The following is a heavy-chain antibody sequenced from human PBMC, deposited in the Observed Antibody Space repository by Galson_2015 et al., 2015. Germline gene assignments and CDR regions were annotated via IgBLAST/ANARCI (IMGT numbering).Heavy chain of an antibody. CDR2: ISSSGSTI. CDR3: AKSPTGDDAFDI. D-gene: IGHD7-27*01. CDR1: GFTFSDYY. Sequence: SLRLSCAASGFTFSDYYMSWIRQAPGKGLEWISYISSSGSTIYYADSVKGRFTISRDNSKNTLYLQMNSLRAEDTAVYYCAKSPTGDDAFDIWGQGTMVTVSS. V-gene: IGHV3-11*01. J-gene: IGHJ3*02.